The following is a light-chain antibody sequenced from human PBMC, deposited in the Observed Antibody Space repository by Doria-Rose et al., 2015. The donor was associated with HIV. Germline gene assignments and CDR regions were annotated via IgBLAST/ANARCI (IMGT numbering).Light chain of an antibody. CDR2: DGS. CDR3: HQYGTSWT. CDR1: QSFSSTY. J-gene: IGKJ1*01. V-gene: IGKV3-20*01. Sequence: NQSPGTLSLSPGERATLSCRASQSFSSTYLAWYQQKPGQAPSLLIYDGSTRATGIPDRFSASGSTTDFTLTINRLEPEDFALYYCHQYGTSWTFGQGTKVEI.